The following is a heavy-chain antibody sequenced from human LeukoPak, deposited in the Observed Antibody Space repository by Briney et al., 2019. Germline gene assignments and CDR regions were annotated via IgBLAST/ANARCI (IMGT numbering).Heavy chain of an antibody. CDR3: ARSRHSYDSSGFPHY. CDR2: INWNGDST. J-gene: IGHJ4*02. V-gene: IGHV3-20*04. D-gene: IGHD3-22*01. CDR1: GFTFDDYS. Sequence: GGSLRLSCAASGFTFDDYSMTWVRQAPGKGLEWVSGINWNGDSTGYADSVKGRFTISRDNAKNSLYLQMNSLRAEDTALYYCARSRHSYDSSGFPHYWGQGTLVTVSS.